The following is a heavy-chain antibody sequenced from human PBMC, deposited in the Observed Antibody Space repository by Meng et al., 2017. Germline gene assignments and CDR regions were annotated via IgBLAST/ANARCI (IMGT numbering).Heavy chain of an antibody. Sequence: SVKVSCKASGGTFSSYAISWVRQAPGQGLEWMGGIIPIFGTANYAQKFQGRVTLTTDESTSTAYMELSSLRSEDTAVYYCALRVSSSWQKGDYWGQGTLVTVSS. J-gene: IGHJ4*02. CDR3: ALRVSSSWQKGDY. CDR2: IIPIFGTA. CDR1: GGTFSSYA. D-gene: IGHD6-13*01. V-gene: IGHV1-69*05.